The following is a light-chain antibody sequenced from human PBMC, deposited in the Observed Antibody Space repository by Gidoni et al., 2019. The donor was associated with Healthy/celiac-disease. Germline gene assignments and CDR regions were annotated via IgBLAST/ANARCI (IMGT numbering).Light chain of an antibody. J-gene: IGKJ1*01. CDR3: QQYGSSPPWT. V-gene: IGKV3-20*01. Sequence: EIVFTQSPGTLSLSPGERATLSCRASQSVSSSYLAWYQQKPGQAPRLLIYGASSRATGLPDRFSGSGSGTDFTLTISRLEPEDFAVYYCQQYGSSPPWTFGQXTKVEIK. CDR2: GAS. CDR1: QSVSSSY.